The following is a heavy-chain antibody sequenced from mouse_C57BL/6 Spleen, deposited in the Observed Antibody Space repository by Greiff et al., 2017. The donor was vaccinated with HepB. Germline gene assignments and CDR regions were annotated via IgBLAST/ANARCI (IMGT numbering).Heavy chain of an antibody. CDR1: GYTFTSYW. CDR3: ASKGRGNYLDY. Sequence: QVQLQQSGAELVMPGASVKLSCKASGYTFTSYWMHWVKQRPGQGLEWIGEIDPSDSYTNYNQKFKGKSTLTVDKSSSTAYMQLSSLTSDDSAVYYCASKGRGNYLDYWGQGTTLTVSS. V-gene: IGHV1-69*01. CDR2: IDPSDSYT. J-gene: IGHJ2*01.